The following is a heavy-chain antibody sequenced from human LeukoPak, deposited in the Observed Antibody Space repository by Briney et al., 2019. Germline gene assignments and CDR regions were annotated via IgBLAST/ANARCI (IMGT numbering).Heavy chain of an antibody. CDR1: GYTFTSYG. Sequence: GASVKVSCKASGYTFTSYGISWVRQAPGQGLEWMGWISAYNGNTNYAQKLQGRVTMTTDTSTSTAYMELRSLRSDDTAMYYCARTQRIAAAGTTDYWGQGTLVTVSS. D-gene: IGHD6-13*01. V-gene: IGHV1-18*01. CDR2: ISAYNGNT. J-gene: IGHJ4*02. CDR3: ARTQRIAAAGTTDY.